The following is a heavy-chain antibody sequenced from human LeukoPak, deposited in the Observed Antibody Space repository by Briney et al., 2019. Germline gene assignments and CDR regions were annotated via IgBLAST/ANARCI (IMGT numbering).Heavy chain of an antibody. D-gene: IGHD2-2*01. J-gene: IGHJ4*02. Sequence: PGGSLRLSCAASGFTFSSYGMHWVRQAPGKGLEWVAFIHFDGSTKYSGDSVKCRFTISRDNSKNTLYLQMNSLRPEDTAVYYCAKDQCTRTSCDGYPGYWGQGSLVTVSS. CDR2: IHFDGSTK. CDR3: AKDQCTRTSCDGYPGY. V-gene: IGHV3-30*02. CDR1: GFTFSSYG.